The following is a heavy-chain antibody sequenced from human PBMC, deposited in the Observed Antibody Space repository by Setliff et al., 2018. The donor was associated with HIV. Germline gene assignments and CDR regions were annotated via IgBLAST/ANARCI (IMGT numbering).Heavy chain of an antibody. CDR3: ARCRWSHLADY. D-gene: IGHD2-15*01. V-gene: IGHV3-74*01. CDR2: ISADGSDT. Sequence: GGSLRLSCAASGFTVSSNYMSWVRQAPGKGLVWVSRISADGSDTSYADSVKGRFTISRDNAKRSLYLQMNSLAAEDTAVYYCARCRWSHLADYWGQGTLVTVSS. CDR1: GFTVSSNY. J-gene: IGHJ4*02.